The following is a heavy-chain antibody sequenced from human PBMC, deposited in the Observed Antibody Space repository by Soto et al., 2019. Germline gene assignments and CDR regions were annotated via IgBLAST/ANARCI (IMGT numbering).Heavy chain of an antibody. CDR1: GGSISSYY. J-gene: IGHJ4*02. CDR2: IYYSGST. V-gene: IGHV4-59*01. D-gene: IGHD6-19*01. Sequence: PSETLSLTCTVSGGSISSYYWSWIRQPPGKGLEWIGYIYYSGSTNYNPSLKSRVTISVDTSKNQFSLKLSSVTAADTAVYYCAREGIAVTNWGQGTLVTVSS. CDR3: AREGIAVTN.